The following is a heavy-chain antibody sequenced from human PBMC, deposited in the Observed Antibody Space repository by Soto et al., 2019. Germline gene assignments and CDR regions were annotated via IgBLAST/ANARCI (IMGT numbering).Heavy chain of an antibody. D-gene: IGHD6-13*01. Sequence: APVKVSCKGSGYTLTELSLHWVRQAPGKGLECMGGSDPEDGETIYAQKFQGRVTMTEDTSTDTAYMELSSLRSEDTAVYYCATRSSIWYDNWFDPWGQGTLVTVSS. CDR2: SDPEDGET. V-gene: IGHV1-24*01. CDR3: ATRSSIWYDNWFDP. J-gene: IGHJ5*02. CDR1: GYTLTELS.